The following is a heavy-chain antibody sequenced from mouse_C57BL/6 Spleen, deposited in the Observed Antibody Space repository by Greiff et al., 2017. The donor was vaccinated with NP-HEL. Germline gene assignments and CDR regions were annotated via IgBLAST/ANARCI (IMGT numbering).Heavy chain of an antibody. CDR2: INPYNGGT. CDR1: GYTFTDYY. V-gene: IGHV1-19*01. D-gene: IGHD2-3*01. Sequence: EVQLQQSGPVLVKPGASVKMSCKASGYTFTDYYMNWVKQSHGKSLEWIGVINPYNGGTSYNQKFKGKATLTVDKSSSTAYMELNSLTSEDSAVYYCARSDDGYYNYAIDYWGQGTSVTVSS. J-gene: IGHJ4*01. CDR3: ARSDDGYYNYAIDY.